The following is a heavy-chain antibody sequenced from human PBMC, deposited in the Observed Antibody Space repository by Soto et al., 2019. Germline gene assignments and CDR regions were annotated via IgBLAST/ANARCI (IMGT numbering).Heavy chain of an antibody. J-gene: IGHJ4*02. V-gene: IGHV3-21*01. D-gene: IGHD3-3*01. CDR1: GFTFSSYS. CDR2: ISSSSSYI. Sequence: GGSLRLSCAASGFTFSSYSMNWVRQAPGKGLEWVSSISSSSSYIYYADSVKGRFTISRDNAKNSLYLQMNSLRAEDTAVYYCARDTRDFWSGYYPPSPYYFDYWGQGTPVTVSS. CDR3: ARDTRDFWSGYYPPSPYYFDY.